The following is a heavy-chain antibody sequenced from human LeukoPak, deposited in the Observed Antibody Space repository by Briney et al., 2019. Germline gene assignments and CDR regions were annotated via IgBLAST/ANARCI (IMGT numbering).Heavy chain of an antibody. CDR1: GFTFSSYG. Sequence: GGSLRLSCAASGFTFSSYGMHWVRQAPGKGLEWVAVISYDGSNKYYADSVKGRFTISRDNSKNALYLQMNSLRAEDTAVYYCAKASPAGYCSGGSCSYYYYYYMDVWGKGTTVTVSS. V-gene: IGHV3-30*18. CDR3: AKASPAGYCSGGSCSYYYYYYMDV. CDR2: ISYDGSNK. J-gene: IGHJ6*03. D-gene: IGHD2-15*01.